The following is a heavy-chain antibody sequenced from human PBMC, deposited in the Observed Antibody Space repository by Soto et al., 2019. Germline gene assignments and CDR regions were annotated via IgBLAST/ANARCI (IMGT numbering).Heavy chain of an antibody. CDR1: GGSISSGGYY. V-gene: IGHV4-31*03. Sequence: PSETLSLTCTVSGGSISSGGYYWSWIRQHPGKGLEWIGYIYYSGSTYYNPSLKSRVTISVDTSKNQFSLKLSSVTAADTAVYYCARGVVVTAAKSDWGQGTLVTVSS. CDR2: IYYSGST. D-gene: IGHD2-21*02. J-gene: IGHJ4*02. CDR3: ARGVVVTAAKSD.